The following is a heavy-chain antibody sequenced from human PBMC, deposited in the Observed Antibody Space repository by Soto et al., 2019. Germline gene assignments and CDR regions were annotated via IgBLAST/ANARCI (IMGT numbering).Heavy chain of an antibody. CDR3: ARALFGVLAAAGTEGYYGMDV. J-gene: IGHJ6*02. D-gene: IGHD6-13*01. Sequence: QVQLVESGGGVVQPGRSLRLSCAASGFTFSSYGMHWVRQAPGKGLEWVAVIWYDGSNKYYADSVKGRFTISRDNSKNTLYLQMNSLRAEDTDVYYCARALFGVLAAAGTEGYYGMDVWGQGTTVTVSS. CDR1: GFTFSSYG. V-gene: IGHV3-33*01. CDR2: IWYDGSNK.